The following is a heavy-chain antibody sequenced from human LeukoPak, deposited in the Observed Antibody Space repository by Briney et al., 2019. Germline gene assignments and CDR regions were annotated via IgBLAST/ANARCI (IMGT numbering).Heavy chain of an antibody. CDR2: MSWNSGSI. Sequence: GRSLRLSCAASGFTFDDYAMHWVRQAPGKGLEWVSGMSWNSGSIGYADSVKGRFTMSRDNAKKSLYLQMSSLRAEDMALYYCAKDISGWFSGFDMWGQGTMVTVSS. D-gene: IGHD6-19*01. CDR3: AKDISGWFSGFDM. J-gene: IGHJ3*02. V-gene: IGHV3-9*03. CDR1: GFTFDDYA.